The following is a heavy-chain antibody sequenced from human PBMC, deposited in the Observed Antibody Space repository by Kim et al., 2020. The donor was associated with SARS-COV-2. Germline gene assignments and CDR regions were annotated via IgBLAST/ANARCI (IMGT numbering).Heavy chain of an antibody. J-gene: IGHJ6*02. D-gene: IGHD5-12*01. V-gene: IGHV3-7*01. CDR2: IKEDESEK. CDR3: ARIRVATPYYGMDV. CDR1: GFIFRSYW. Sequence: GGSLRLSCLASGFIFRSYWMAWVRQAPGKGLEWVANIKEDESEKYYVASVEGRFTVSRDNARSSLYLQMNSLRADDTAVYYCARIRVATPYYGMDVWGQGTTVTVSS.